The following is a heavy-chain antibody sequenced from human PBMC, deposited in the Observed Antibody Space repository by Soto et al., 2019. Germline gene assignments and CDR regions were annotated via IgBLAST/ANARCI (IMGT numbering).Heavy chain of an antibody. D-gene: IGHD6-19*01. CDR1: GFTFSIYA. CDR3: ATGGKIAVAGCFDY. CDR2: ISGSGGST. J-gene: IGHJ4*02. V-gene: IGHV3-23*01. Sequence: PGGSLRLSCAASGFTFSIYAMSWVRQAPGKGLEWVSAISGSGGSTYYADSVKGRFTISRDNSKNTLYLQMNSLRAEDTAVYYCATGGKIAVAGCFDYWGQGTLVTVSS.